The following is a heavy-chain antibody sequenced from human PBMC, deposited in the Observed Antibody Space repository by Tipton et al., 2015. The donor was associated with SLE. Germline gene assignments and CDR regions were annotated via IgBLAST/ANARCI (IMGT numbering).Heavy chain of an antibody. CDR1: GGSISSGGYS. V-gene: IGHV4-30-2*01. Sequence: TLSLTCAVSGGSISSGGYSWSWIRQPPGKGLEWIGYIYHSGSTYYNPSLKSRVTISVDRSKDQFSLKLSSVTAADTAVYYCAREGTATFLDYWGQGTLVTVSS. CDR2: IYHSGST. J-gene: IGHJ4*02. D-gene: IGHD2/OR15-2a*01. CDR3: AREGTATFLDY.